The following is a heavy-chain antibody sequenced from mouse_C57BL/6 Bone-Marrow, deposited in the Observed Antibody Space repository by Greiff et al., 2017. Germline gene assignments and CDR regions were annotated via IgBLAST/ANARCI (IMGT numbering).Heavy chain of an antibody. CDR3: ARWLLGMDY. CDR2: IYPGGGYT. Sequence: QVQLKESGAELVRPGTSVTMSCKASGYTFTNYWIGWAKQRPGHGLEWIGDIYPGGGYTNYNEKFKGKATLTADKSSSTAYMQFSSLTSEDSAIYYCARWLLGMDYWGQGTSVTVSS. CDR1: GYTFTNYW. D-gene: IGHD2-3*01. V-gene: IGHV1-63*01. J-gene: IGHJ4*01.